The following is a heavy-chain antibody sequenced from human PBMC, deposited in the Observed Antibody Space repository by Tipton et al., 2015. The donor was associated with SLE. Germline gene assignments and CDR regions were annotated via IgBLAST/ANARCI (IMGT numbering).Heavy chain of an antibody. CDR2: ISSSSSYI. CDR1: GLTFSSYS. Sequence: SLRLSCAASGLTFSSYSMNWVRQAPGKGLEWVSSISSSSSYIYYADSVKGRFTISRDNSKNTLYLQMNSLRAEDTAVYYCAKDIRDGYNEEIGGFDLWGRGTQVTVSS. CDR3: AKDIRDGYNEEIGGFDL. D-gene: IGHD5-24*01. J-gene: IGHJ2*01. V-gene: IGHV3-21*04.